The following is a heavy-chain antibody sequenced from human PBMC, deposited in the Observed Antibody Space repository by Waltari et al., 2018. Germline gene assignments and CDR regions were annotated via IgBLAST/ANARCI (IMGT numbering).Heavy chain of an antibody. CDR2: ISSGGGTT. J-gene: IGHJ4*02. Sequence: EVQLLESGGDLAQPGGSLRLSCTDSGFTFNNSAMTWVRQAPGKGLEWVSTISSGGGTTYYSDSVKGRFTIARDNSKNTLYLQMSSLRDEDTAIYYCAKDRASHGDPVDYWGQGTLVTVSS. CDR3: AKDRASHGDPVDY. V-gene: IGHV3-23*01. CDR1: GFTFNNSA. D-gene: IGHD4-17*01.